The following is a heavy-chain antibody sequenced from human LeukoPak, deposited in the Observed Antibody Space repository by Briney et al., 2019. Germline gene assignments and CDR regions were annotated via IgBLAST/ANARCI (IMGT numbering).Heavy chain of an antibody. CDR3: ARAREYIVLDF. Sequence: GSLRLSCAASGFTVSSNYMNWVRQAPGKGPEWVSVLYSAGNTYYVDSVKGRFTISRDTSKNTLFLQMDSLRPEDTAVYYCARAREYIVLDFWGQGTLVTVSS. D-gene: IGHD5-12*01. J-gene: IGHJ4*02. V-gene: IGHV3-66*02. CDR1: GFTVSSNY. CDR2: LYSAGNT.